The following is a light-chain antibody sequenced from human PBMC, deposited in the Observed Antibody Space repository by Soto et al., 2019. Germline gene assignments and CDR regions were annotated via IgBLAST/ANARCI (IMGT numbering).Light chain of an antibody. J-gene: IGKJ4*01. V-gene: IGKV3-11*01. CDR1: QSISDT. Sequence: EIVMTQSPAPLSVSPGGRATLSCRASQSISDTLAWYQQKPGQAPRLLIYDASNRATGIPARFSGSGSGTDFTLTISSLEPEDFAVYYCQQRSNWPLTFGGGTKVDIK. CDR3: QQRSNWPLT. CDR2: DAS.